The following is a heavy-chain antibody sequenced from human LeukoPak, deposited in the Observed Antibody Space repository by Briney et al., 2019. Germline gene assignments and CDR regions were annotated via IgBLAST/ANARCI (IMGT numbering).Heavy chain of an antibody. D-gene: IGHD6-13*01. Sequence: PGRSLRLSCAASGFTFSSYAMHWVRQAPGKGLEWVAVISYDGSNKYYADSVKGRFTISRDDSKNTLYLQMNSLRAEDTAAYYCAGEYSSSLGVYFQHWGQGTLVTVSS. CDR1: GFTFSSYA. CDR3: AGEYSSSLGVYFQH. V-gene: IGHV3-30-3*01. CDR2: ISYDGSNK. J-gene: IGHJ1*01.